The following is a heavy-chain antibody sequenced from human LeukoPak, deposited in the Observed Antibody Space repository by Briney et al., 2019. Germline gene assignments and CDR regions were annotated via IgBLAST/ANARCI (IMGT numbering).Heavy chain of an antibody. V-gene: IGHV3-43*02. CDR1: GFTFDDYA. J-gene: IGHJ6*03. D-gene: IGHD3-3*01. Sequence: PGGSLRLSCAASGFTFDDYAMHWVRQAPGKGLEWVSLISGDGGSTYYADSVKGRFTISRDNSKNSLYLQMNSLRTEDTALYYCAKDNRMPHYDFWSGYYPGVYYYYYMDVWGKGTTVTVSS. CDR2: ISGDGGST. CDR3: AKDNRMPHYDFWSGYYPGVYYYYYMDV.